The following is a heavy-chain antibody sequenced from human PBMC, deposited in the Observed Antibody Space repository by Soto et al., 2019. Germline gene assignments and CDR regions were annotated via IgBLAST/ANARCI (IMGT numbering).Heavy chain of an antibody. CDR1: GYSFINYA. CDR3: VSDMTGSTVDY. J-gene: IGHJ4*02. V-gene: IGHV1-18*01. CDR2: ISTSNGDT. D-gene: IGHD1-26*01. Sequence: QVQLVQSGAEVKEPGASVRVSCRASGYSFINYAIFWVRQAPGQGLEWMGWISTSNGDTNYAQKFQGRISMTTDTPKSAAQGDLKRLSYDDAAVYYCVSDMTGSTVDYWGQGTLVTVSS.